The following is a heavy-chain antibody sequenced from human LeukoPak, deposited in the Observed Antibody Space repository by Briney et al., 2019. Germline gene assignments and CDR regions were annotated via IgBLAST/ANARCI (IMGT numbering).Heavy chain of an antibody. CDR3: ARRSLYGSRSSSE. CDR2: IYPDDSDT. V-gene: IGHV5-51*01. D-gene: IGHD3-10*01. CDR1: GYSFTSYW. Sequence: GESLKISCKGSGYSFTSYWIGWVRQMPGKGLEWMGTIYPDDSDTRYSPSFQGQVTISVDKSISTAYLQWSSLKASDTAIYYCARRSLYGSRSSSEWGQGTLVTVSS. J-gene: IGHJ4*02.